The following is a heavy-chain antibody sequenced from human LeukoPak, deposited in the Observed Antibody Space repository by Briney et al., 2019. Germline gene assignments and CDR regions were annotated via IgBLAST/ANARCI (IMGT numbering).Heavy chain of an antibody. CDR3: AGTGGYIAAAGHFDY. CDR2: IYHSGST. J-gene: IGHJ4*02. Sequence: SETLSLTCAVSGGSISSSNWWSWVRQPPGKGLEWIGEIYHSGSTNYNPSLKSRVTISVDKSKNQFSLKLSSVTAADTAVYYCAGTGGYIAAAGHFDYWGQGTLVTVSS. D-gene: IGHD6-13*01. V-gene: IGHV4-4*02. CDR1: GGSISSSNW.